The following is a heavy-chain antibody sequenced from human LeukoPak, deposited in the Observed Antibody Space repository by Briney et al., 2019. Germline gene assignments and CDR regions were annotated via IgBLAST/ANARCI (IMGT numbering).Heavy chain of an antibody. CDR1: GGSISSSSYY. V-gene: IGHV4-39*01. CDR3: ARGKYYYGSVTYYPFDY. CDR2: IYYSGST. J-gene: IGHJ4*02. D-gene: IGHD3-10*01. Sequence: SETLSLTCTVSGGSISSSSYYWGWFRQPPGKGLEWIGSIYYSGSTYYNPSLKSRVTISVDTSKNQFSLKLSSVTAADTALYYCARGKYYYGSVTYYPFDYWGQGTLVTVSS.